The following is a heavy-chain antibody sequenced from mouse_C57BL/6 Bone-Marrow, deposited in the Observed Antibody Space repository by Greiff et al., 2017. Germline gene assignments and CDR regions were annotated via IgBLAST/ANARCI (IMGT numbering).Heavy chain of an antibody. CDR3: ARQNRGYFDV. CDR2: ISNLAYSI. Sequence: EVQGVESGGGLVQPGGSLKLSCAASGFTFSDYGMAWVRQAPRKGPEWVAFISNLAYSIYYADTVTGRFTISGANAKNTLYLEMSSLRSEDTAMYYCARQNRGYFDVWGTGTTVTVSS. CDR1: GFTFSDYG. J-gene: IGHJ1*03. V-gene: IGHV5-15*01.